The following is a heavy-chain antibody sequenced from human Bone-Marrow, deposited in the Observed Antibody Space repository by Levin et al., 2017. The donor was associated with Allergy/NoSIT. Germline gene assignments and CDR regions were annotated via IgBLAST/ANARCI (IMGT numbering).Heavy chain of an antibody. V-gene: IGHV3-15*04. CDR3: TLGAA. CDR1: GFAFYNTW. D-gene: IGHD4/OR15-4a*01. Sequence: GESLKISCAASGFAFYNTWMCWVRQTPGKGLEWVARIDKKTDGETTYYAAPVKGRFSISRDDSRNTLYLHMNSLKSEDTALYYCTLGAAWGQGTLVTVSS. J-gene: IGHJ4*02. CDR2: IDKKTDGETT.